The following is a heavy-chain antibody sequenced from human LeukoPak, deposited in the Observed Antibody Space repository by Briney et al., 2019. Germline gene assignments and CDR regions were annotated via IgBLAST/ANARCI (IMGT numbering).Heavy chain of an antibody. CDR1: GYSFTSYW. J-gene: IGHJ4*02. V-gene: IGHV5-51*01. CDR2: IYPGDSDT. Sequence: GESLKISCQGFGYSFTSYWIGWVRQMPGKGLEWMGVIYPGDSDTRYSPSFQGQVTISADKSISTAYLQWSSLKASDTAMYYCAKTRIAAAGNYFDYWGQGTLVTVSS. D-gene: IGHD6-13*01. CDR3: AKTRIAAAGNYFDY.